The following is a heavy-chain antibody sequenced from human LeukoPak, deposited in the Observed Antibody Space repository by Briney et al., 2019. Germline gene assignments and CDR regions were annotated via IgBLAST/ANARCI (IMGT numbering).Heavy chain of an antibody. V-gene: IGHV3-21*01. D-gene: IGHD2-2*01. CDR3: ASKVVPAAIWYYFDY. CDR2: ISSSSSYI. CDR1: GFTFSSYS. Sequence: PGGSLRHSCAASGFTFSSYSMNWVRQAPGKGLEWISSISSSSSYIYYADSVKGRFTISRDNAKNSLYLQMNSLRAEDTAVYYCASKVVPAAIWYYFDYWGQGTLVTVSS. J-gene: IGHJ4*02.